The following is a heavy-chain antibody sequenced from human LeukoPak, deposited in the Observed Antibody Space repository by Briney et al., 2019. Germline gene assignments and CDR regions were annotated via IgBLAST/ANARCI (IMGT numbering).Heavy chain of an antibody. J-gene: IGHJ4*02. CDR2: ISGYSGST. Sequence: ASVKVSCKTSGYTFATYSINWVRQAPGQGLEWMGWISGYSGSTNYAQKLQGRVTMTTDTSTTTAYMELRSLKSDDTAVYYCARADLRDYGSGSYLDYWGQGTLVTVSS. D-gene: IGHD3-10*01. CDR3: ARADLRDYGSGSYLDY. CDR1: GYTFATYS. V-gene: IGHV1-18*01.